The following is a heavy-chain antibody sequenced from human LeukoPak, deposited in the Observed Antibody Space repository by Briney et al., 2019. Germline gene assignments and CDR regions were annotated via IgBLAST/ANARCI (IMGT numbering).Heavy chain of an antibody. Sequence: SETLSLTCTVSGGSISSYYWSWIRQPPGKGLEWIGYIYYSGSTNYNPSLKSRVTISVDTSKNQFSLKLSSVTAADRAVYYCARERRDTAMGGNYYFDYWGQGTLVTVSS. J-gene: IGHJ4*02. CDR2: IYYSGST. CDR1: GGSISSYY. CDR3: ARERRDTAMGGNYYFDY. V-gene: IGHV4-59*01. D-gene: IGHD5-18*01.